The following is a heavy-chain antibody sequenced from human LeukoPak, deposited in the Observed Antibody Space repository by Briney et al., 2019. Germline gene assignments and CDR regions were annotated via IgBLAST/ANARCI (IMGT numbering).Heavy chain of an antibody. CDR1: GYTFTSYG. CDR3: ARDGHRMYYYGGSDYHFDY. CDR2: ISAYNGNT. D-gene: IGHD3-22*01. Sequence: ASVKVSCKASGYTFTSYGISWVRQAPGQGLEWMGWISAYNGNTNYAQNLQGRVTMTTDTSTSTAYMELRSLRSDDTALYYCARDGHRMYYYGGSDYHFDYWGQGTLVTVSS. V-gene: IGHV1-18*01. J-gene: IGHJ4*02.